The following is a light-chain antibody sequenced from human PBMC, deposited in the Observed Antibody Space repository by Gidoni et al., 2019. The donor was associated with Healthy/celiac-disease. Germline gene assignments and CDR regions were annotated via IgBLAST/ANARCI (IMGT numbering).Light chain of an antibody. CDR1: QSVSSY. Sequence: EIVLTRSPATLSLSPGERATLSCRASQSVSSYLAWYHQKPGQAPRLLIYDASNRATGIPARFSGSGSGTDFTLTISSLEPEDFAVYYCQQRSNWPRTFGQGTRLEIK. CDR2: DAS. CDR3: QQRSNWPRT. J-gene: IGKJ5*01. V-gene: IGKV3-11*01.